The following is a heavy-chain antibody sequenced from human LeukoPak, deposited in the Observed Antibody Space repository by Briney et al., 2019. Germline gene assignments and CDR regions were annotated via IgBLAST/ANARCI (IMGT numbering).Heavy chain of an antibody. CDR2: IYSGGST. V-gene: IGHV3-66*01. CDR1: GFTVSSNY. D-gene: IGHD3-22*01. CDR3: ARVKTDYYDSSGCLDY. J-gene: IGHJ4*02. Sequence: GGSLRLFCAASGFTVSSNYMSWVRQAPGKGLEWVSVIYSGGSTYYADSVKGRFTISRDNSKNTLYLQMNSLRAEDTAVYYCARVKTDYYDSSGCLDYWGQGTLVTVSS.